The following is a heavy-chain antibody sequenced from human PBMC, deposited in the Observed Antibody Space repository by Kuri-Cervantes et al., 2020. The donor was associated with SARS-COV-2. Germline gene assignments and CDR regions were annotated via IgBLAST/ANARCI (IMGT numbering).Heavy chain of an antibody. CDR2: IYYSGST. V-gene: IGHV4-39*07. Sequence: SETLSLTCTVSGGSISSSSYYWGWIRQPPGKGLEWIGSIYYSGSTYYNPSLKSRVTISVDTSKNQFSLKLSSVTAADTAVYYCARAGYSGGWGWFDPWGQGTLVTVSS. J-gene: IGHJ5*02. D-gene: IGHD6-19*01. CDR1: GGSISSSSYY. CDR3: ARAGYSGGWGWFDP.